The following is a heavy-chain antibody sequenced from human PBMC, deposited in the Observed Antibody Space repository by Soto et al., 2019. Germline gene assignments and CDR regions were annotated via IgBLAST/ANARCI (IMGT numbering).Heavy chain of an antibody. CDR3: ARARRVSGSYFDF. V-gene: IGHV3-33*01. J-gene: IGHJ4*02. CDR1: GFTFSSYG. D-gene: IGHD1-26*01. Sequence: GGSLRLSCAASGFTFSSYGMHWVRQAPGMGLEWVAIIWYDGSNKYYADSVKGRFTISRDNSRNTLYLQMNSLRAEDTAVYYCARARRVSGSYFDFWGQGTLVTVSS. CDR2: IWYDGSNK.